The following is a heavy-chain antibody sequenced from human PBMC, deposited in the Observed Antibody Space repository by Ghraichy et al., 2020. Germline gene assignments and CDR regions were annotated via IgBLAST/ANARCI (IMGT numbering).Heavy chain of an antibody. Sequence: SQTLSLTCAVYGGSFSGYYWSWIRQPPGKGLEWIGEINHSGSTNYNPSLKSRVTISVDTSKNQFSLKLSSVTAADTAVYYCARGRSPIIRGRTYYMDVWGKGTTVTVSS. J-gene: IGHJ6*03. CDR1: GGSFSGYY. V-gene: IGHV4-34*01. CDR3: ARGRSPIIRGRTYYMDV. D-gene: IGHD1-26*01. CDR2: INHSGST.